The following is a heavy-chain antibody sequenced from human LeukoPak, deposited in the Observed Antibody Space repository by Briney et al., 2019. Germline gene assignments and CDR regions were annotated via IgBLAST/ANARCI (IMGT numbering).Heavy chain of an antibody. J-gene: IGHJ4*02. V-gene: IGHV3-23*01. CDR1: GGTFSSYG. CDR3: AKDPYDILTGYSNYFDY. CDR2: ISGSGGST. D-gene: IGHD3-9*01. Sequence: SCKASGGTFSSYGMSWVRQAPGKGLEWVSAISGSGGSTYYADSVKGRFTISRDNSKNTLYLQMNSLRAEDTAVYYCAKDPYDILTGYSNYFDYWGQGTLVTVSS.